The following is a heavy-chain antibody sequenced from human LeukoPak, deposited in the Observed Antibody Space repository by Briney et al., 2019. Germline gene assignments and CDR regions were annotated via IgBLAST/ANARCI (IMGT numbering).Heavy chain of an antibody. Sequence: GASVKVSCKVSGYTLTELSMHWVRQAPGKGLEWMGGFDPEDGETIYAQKFQGRVTMTEDTSTDTAYMELSSLRSEDTAVYYCTTDIEYCSGGSYYSPNWFDPWGQGTLVTVSS. CDR3: TTDIEYCSGGSYYSPNWFDP. CDR2: FDPEDGET. J-gene: IGHJ5*02. V-gene: IGHV1-24*01. D-gene: IGHD2-15*01. CDR1: GYTLTELS.